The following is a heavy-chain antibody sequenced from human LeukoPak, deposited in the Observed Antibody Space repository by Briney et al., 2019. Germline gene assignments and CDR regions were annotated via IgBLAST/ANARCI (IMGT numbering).Heavy chain of an antibody. J-gene: IGHJ3*02. CDR3: ARFGAGGTDAFDI. Sequence: PGGSLRLSCAASGFTFSSYSMNWVRQAPGKGLEWVSSISSSSSYIYYADSVKGRFTISRDNAKNSLYLQMNSLRAEDTAVYYCARFGAGGTDAFDIWGQGTMVTVSS. V-gene: IGHV3-21*01. CDR2: ISSSSSYI. CDR1: GFTFSSYS. D-gene: IGHD3-16*01.